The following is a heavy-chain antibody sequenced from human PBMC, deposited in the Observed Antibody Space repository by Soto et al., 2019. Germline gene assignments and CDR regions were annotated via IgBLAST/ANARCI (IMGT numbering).Heavy chain of an antibody. J-gene: IGHJ5*02. CDR1: GGSISSGGYY. V-gene: IGHV4-31*03. Sequence: TLSLTCTVSGGSISSGGYYLSWIRQHPGKGLEWIGYIYYSGSTYYNPSLKSRVTISVDTSKNQFSLKLSSVTAADTAVYYCARDYNWSWFDPWGQGTLVTVSS. CDR3: ARDYNWSWFDP. CDR2: IYYSGST. D-gene: IGHD1-20*01.